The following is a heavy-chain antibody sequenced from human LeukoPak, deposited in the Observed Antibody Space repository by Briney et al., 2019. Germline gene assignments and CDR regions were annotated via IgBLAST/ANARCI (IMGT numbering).Heavy chain of an antibody. J-gene: IGHJ4*02. CDR2: ISSSSSTI. Sequence: GGSLRLSCAASGFTFSSYSMNWVRQAPGKGLEWVSYISSSSSTIYYADSVKGRFTISRDNAKNSLYLQMNSLRDEDTAVYYCARDQDRDIVVVVAATGESGLDYWGQGTLVTVSS. D-gene: IGHD2-15*01. CDR1: GFTFSSYS. V-gene: IGHV3-48*02. CDR3: ARDQDRDIVVVVAATGESGLDY.